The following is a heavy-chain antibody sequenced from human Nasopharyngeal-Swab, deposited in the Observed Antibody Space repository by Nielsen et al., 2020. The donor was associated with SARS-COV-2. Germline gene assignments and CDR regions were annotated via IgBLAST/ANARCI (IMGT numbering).Heavy chain of an antibody. V-gene: IGHV3-33*01. CDR3: ARFRGTINSSDY. D-gene: IGHD1-26*01. Sequence: GESLKISCSASGFTFTTSGTHWVRQAPGKGLEWLAMIWHDGSKKYYADSVEGRFTISRDNSNSTLYLQMNSLQPDDTAIYYCARFRGTINSSDYWGQGTLVIVSS. CDR2: IWHDGSKK. J-gene: IGHJ4*02. CDR1: GFTFTTSG.